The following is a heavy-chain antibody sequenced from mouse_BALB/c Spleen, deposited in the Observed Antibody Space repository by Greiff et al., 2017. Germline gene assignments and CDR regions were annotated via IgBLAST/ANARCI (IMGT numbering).Heavy chain of an antibody. CDR2: IHPSDSDT. V-gene: IGHV1-74*01. CDR3: ASERVYDYDYFDY. D-gene: IGHD2-4*01. Sequence: QVQLQQPGAELVRPGASVKLSCKASGYSFTSYWMNWVKQRPGQGLEWIGMIHPSDSDTRLNQKFKDKATLTVDKSSSTAYMQLSSPTSEDSAVYYCASERVYDYDYFDYWGQGTTRTVSS. J-gene: IGHJ2*01. CDR1: GYSFTSYW.